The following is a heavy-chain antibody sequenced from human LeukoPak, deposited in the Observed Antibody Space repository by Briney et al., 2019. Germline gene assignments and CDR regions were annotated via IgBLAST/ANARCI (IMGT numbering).Heavy chain of an antibody. CDR3: AGRSLNQVFGGYYFDY. CDR2: IYYSGST. D-gene: IGHD3-10*02. V-gene: IGHV4-31*03. Sequence: SETLSLTCTVSGGSINSGGYYWSWIRQLPGKGLEWIGYIYYSGSTYYNPSLKSRITISVDTSKNQFSLKLSSVTAADTAVYYCAGRSLNQVFGGYYFDYWGQGTLVTVSS. CDR1: GGSINSGGYY. J-gene: IGHJ4*02.